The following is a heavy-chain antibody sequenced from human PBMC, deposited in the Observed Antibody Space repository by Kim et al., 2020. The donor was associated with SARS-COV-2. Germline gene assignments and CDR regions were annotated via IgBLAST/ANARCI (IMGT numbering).Heavy chain of an antibody. CDR3: ARYCSGGSCYPLRGMDV. D-gene: IGHD2-15*01. Sequence: ASVKVSCKASGYTFTGYYMHWVRQAPGQGLEWMGWINPNSGGTNYAQKFQGRVTMTRDTSISTAYMELSRLRSDDTAVYYCARYCSGGSCYPLRGMDVWGQGTTVTVSS. CDR2: INPNSGGT. CDR1: GYTFTGYY. J-gene: IGHJ6*02. V-gene: IGHV1-2*02.